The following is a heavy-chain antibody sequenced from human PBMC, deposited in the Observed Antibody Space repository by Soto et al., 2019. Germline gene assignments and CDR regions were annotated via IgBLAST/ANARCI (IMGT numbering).Heavy chain of an antibody. V-gene: IGHV4-31*03. CDR2: IYYSGST. CDR3: ARYHCTNGVCYTIQRNWFDP. D-gene: IGHD2-8*01. CDR1: GGSISSGGYY. Sequence: SETLSLTCTVSGGSISSGGYYWSWIRQHPGKGLEWIGYIYYSGSTYYNPSLKSRVTISVDTSKNQFSLKLSSVTAADTAVYYCARYHCTNGVCYTIQRNWFDPWGQGTLVTVSS. J-gene: IGHJ5*02.